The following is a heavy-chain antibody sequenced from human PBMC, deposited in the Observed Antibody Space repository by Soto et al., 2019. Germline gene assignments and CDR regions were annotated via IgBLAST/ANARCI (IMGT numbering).Heavy chain of an antibody. CDR1: GDSISSYY. CDR2: IHYSGST. V-gene: IGHV4-59*12. J-gene: IGHJ4*02. CDR3: TPGTPYFFDY. D-gene: IGHD1-1*01. Sequence: SETLSLTCTVSGDSISSYYWSWIRQPPGKGLEWIGYIHYSGSTNYNPSLKSRVTISVDTSKNQFSLRTEDTAVYHCATRQPTPGTPYFFDYWGQGTLVTVSS.